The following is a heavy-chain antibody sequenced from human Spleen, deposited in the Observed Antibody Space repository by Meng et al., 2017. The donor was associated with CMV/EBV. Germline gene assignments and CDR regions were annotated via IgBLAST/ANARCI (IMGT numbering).Heavy chain of an antibody. D-gene: IGHD2-2*01. J-gene: IGHJ5*01. CDR1: GYSFTNNW. CDR2: SYPGDSDT. V-gene: IGHV5-51*01. Sequence: KGSGYSFTNNWIGWVRQMPGKGLEWMGISYPGDSDTRYSPSFQGQVTISADKSISTAYLHWSSLKASDTAMYYCAKAGLPAATFDSWGQGTLVTVSS. CDR3: AKAGLPAATFDS.